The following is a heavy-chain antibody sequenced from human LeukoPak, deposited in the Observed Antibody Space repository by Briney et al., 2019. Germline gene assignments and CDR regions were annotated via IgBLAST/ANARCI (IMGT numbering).Heavy chain of an antibody. D-gene: IGHD3-9*01. CDR3: ARKSTRYFDSLNWFDP. V-gene: IGHV4-34*01. CDR2: INHSGST. CDR1: GGSFSGYY. J-gene: IGHJ5*02. Sequence: SENLSLTCAVYGGSFSGYYWSWIRQPPGKGLEWIGEINHSGSTNYNPSLKSRVTISVDTSKNQFSLKLSSVTAADTAVYYCARKSTRYFDSLNWFDPWGQGTLVTVSS.